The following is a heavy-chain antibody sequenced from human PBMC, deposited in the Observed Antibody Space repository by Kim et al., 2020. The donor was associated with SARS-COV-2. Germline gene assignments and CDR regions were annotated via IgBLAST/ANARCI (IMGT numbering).Heavy chain of an antibody. CDR1: GFTFSDYY. CDR3: ARSYSWFGELSLGNYGMDV. D-gene: IGHD3-10*01. CDR2: ISSSSSYT. Sequence: GGSLRLSCAASGFTFSDYYMSWIRQAPGKGLEWVSYISSSSSYTNYADSVKGRFTISRDNAKNSLYLQMNSLRAEDTAVYYCARSYSWFGELSLGNYGMDVWGQGTTVTVSS. V-gene: IGHV3-11*03. J-gene: IGHJ6*02.